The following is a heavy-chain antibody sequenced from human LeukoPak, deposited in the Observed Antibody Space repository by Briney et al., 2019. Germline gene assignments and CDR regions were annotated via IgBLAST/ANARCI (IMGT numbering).Heavy chain of an antibody. CDR1: GFTFSSYE. J-gene: IGHJ4*02. CDR3: ARSGIWSGYPYYFDY. V-gene: IGHV3-48*03. Sequence: GGSLRLSCAASGFTFSSYEMNWVRQAPGKGLEWVSYISSSGSTIYYADSVKGRFTISRDNAKSSLYLQMNSLRAEDTAVYYCARSGIWSGYPYYFDYWGQGTLVTVSS. D-gene: IGHD3-3*01. CDR2: ISSSGSTI.